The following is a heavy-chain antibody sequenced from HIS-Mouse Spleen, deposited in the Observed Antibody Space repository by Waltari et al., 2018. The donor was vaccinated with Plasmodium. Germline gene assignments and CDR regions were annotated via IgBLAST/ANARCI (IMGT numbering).Heavy chain of an antibody. CDR2: ISYDGSNK. CDR3: AKGSFIGSGYDPWAFDI. Sequence: QVQLVESGGGVVQPGRSLRLSCAASGFTFSSYGMHWVRQAPGKGLGLLAVISYDGSNKYYADSVKGRFTISRDNSKNTLYLQMNSLRAEDTAVYYCAKGSFIGSGYDPWAFDIWGQGTMVTVSS. D-gene: IGHD5-12*01. J-gene: IGHJ3*02. CDR1: GFTFSSYG. V-gene: IGHV3-30*18.